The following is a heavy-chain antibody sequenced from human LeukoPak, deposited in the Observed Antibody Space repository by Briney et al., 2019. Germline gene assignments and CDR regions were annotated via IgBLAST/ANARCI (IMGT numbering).Heavy chain of an antibody. CDR1: GGSFSGYY. D-gene: IGHD2-21*02. CDR2: INHSGST. J-gene: IGHJ6*03. CDR3: ARGVVTDDYYMDV. Sequence: PSETLSLTCAVYGGSFSGYYWSWIRQPPGKGLEWIGEINHSGSTNYNPSLKSRVTISVDTSKNQFSLKLSSVTAADTAVYYCARGVVTDDYYMDVWGKGTTVTVSS. V-gene: IGHV4-34*01.